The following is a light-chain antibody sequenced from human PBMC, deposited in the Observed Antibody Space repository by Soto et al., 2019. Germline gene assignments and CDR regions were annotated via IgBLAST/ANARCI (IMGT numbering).Light chain of an antibody. Sequence: EIVMTQSPATLSVSPGERATLSCRASQSVSSNLAWYQQKPGQAPSLLIYGASTRATGIPARFSGSGSGTEFTLTISSLQSEDFAVYYCQQYNNWPRWTFGQGPNVEIK. CDR3: QQYNNWPRWT. J-gene: IGKJ1*01. CDR2: GAS. CDR1: QSVSSN. V-gene: IGKV3-15*01.